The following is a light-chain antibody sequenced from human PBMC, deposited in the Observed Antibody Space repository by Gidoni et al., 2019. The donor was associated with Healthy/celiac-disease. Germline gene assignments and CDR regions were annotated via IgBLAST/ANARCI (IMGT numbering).Light chain of an antibody. V-gene: IGLV1-40*01. CDR1: SHNIGAGYD. Sequence: QSVLTQPPSVSGAPGQSVTISRTGSSHNIGAGYDVHWYQQLPGTAPKLLIYGHSNRPSGVPDRFSGSKSGTSASLAVTGLQAEDEADYYCQSYDSSLSVVFGGGTKLTVL. J-gene: IGLJ2*01. CDR2: GHS. CDR3: QSYDSSLSVV.